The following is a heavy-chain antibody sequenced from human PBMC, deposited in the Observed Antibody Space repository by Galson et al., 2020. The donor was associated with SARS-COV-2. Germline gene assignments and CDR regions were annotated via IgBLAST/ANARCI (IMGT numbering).Heavy chain of an antibody. J-gene: IGHJ4*02. CDR2: INHSGST. CDR1: GGSFSGYY. D-gene: IGHD3-22*01. Sequence: SETLSLTCAVYGGSFSGYYWSWIRQPPGKGLEWIGEINHSGSTNYNPSLKSRVTISVDTSKNQFSLKLSSVTAADTAVYYCARAGLTYYYDSSGDEFDYWGQGTLVTVSS. V-gene: IGHV4-34*01. CDR3: ARAGLTYYYDSSGDEFDY.